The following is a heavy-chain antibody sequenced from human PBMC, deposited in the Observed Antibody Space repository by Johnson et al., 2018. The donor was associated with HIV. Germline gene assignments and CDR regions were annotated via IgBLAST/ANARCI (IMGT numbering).Heavy chain of an antibody. CDR1: GFTFSSYA. D-gene: IGHD3-10*01. Sequence: QVQLVESGGGVVQPGRSLRLSCAASGFTFSSYAMHWVRQAPGKGLEWVAYIRYDGSIQYYADSVKGRFTLSRDNSKKTLYLQMNSLRAEDTAVYYCARDPVLHGSTFDMWGPGTMVTVSS. CDR3: ARDPVLHGSTFDM. J-gene: IGHJ3*02. V-gene: IGHV3-33*08. CDR2: IRYDGSIQ.